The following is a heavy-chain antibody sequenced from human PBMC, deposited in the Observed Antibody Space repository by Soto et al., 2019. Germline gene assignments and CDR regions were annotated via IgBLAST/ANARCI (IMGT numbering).Heavy chain of an antibody. Sequence: HPGGSLRLSCAASGFTFSSHSINWVRQAPGKGLEWVSYISGSGATKYYADSVKGRFTVSRDNARNSLYLQMSSLSDEDTAVYYCARAIRGFSYVFDYWGQGTLVTVSS. D-gene: IGHD5-18*01. J-gene: IGHJ4*02. CDR1: GFTFSSHS. CDR3: ARAIRGFSYVFDY. CDR2: ISGSGATK. V-gene: IGHV3-48*02.